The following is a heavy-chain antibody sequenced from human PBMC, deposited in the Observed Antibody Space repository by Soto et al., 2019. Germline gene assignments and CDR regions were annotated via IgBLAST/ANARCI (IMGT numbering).Heavy chain of an antibody. CDR3: ASSWLYDAFDI. CDR2: ISYDGSNK. Sequence: GGSLRLSCAASGFTFSSYAMHWVRQAPGKGLEWVAVISYDGSNKYYADSVKGRFTISRDNSKNTLYLQMNSLRAEDTAVYYCASSWLYDAFDIWGQGTMVTVSS. V-gene: IGHV3-30-3*01. J-gene: IGHJ3*02. CDR1: GFTFSSYA. D-gene: IGHD3-9*01.